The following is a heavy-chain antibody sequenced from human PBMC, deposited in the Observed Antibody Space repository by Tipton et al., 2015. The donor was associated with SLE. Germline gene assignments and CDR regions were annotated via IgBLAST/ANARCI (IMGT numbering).Heavy chain of an antibody. CDR3: ARGIAVAAFDY. D-gene: IGHD6-19*01. J-gene: IGHJ4*02. Sequence: GSLRLSCAASGFTFSSYWMGWVRQAPGKGLEWVANIKQDGSEKYYVDSVKGRFTISRDNAKNSLYLQMNSLRAEDTAVYYCARGIAVAAFDYWGQGTLVTVSS. CDR1: GFTFSSYW. CDR2: IKQDGSEK. V-gene: IGHV3-7*01.